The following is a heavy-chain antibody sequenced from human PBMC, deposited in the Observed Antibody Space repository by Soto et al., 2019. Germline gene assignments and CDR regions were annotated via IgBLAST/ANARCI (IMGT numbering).Heavy chain of an antibody. J-gene: IGHJ6*02. CDR3: AKWSGYCSGGSCYSGAAFDYYYYGMDV. V-gene: IGHV3-23*01. CDR2: ISGSGGST. CDR1: GFTFSSYA. Sequence: PGGSLRLSCAASGFTFSSYAMSWVRQAPGKGLEWVSAISGSGGSTYYADYVKGRFTISRDNSKNTLYLQMNSLRAEDTAVYYCAKWSGYCSGGSCYSGAAFDYYYYGMDVWGQGTTVTVSS. D-gene: IGHD2-15*01.